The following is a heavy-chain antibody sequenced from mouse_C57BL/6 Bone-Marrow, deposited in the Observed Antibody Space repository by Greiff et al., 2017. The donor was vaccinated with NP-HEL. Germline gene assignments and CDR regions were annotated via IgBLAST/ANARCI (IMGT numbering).Heavy chain of an antibody. D-gene: IGHD3-2*02. CDR1: GYAFSSSW. Sequence: VQLQQSGPELVKPGASVKISCKASGYAFSSSWMNWVKQRPGKGLEWIGRIYPGDGDTNYNGKFKGKATLTADKSSSTAYMQLSSLTSEDSAVYFCARGAQAYWYFDVWGTGTTVTVSS. V-gene: IGHV1-82*01. CDR3: ARGAQAYWYFDV. J-gene: IGHJ1*03. CDR2: IYPGDGDT.